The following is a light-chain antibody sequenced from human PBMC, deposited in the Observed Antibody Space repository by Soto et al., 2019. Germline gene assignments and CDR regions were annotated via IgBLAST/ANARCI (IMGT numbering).Light chain of an antibody. CDR3: QHTHTVPPP. CDR2: AAS. CDR1: QTISTW. J-gene: IGKJ4*01. Sequence: DIQMTQSPSSVSASVGDRVTITCRASQTISTWLAWYQQKPGRAPKLLIYAASSLQSWVPSRFRGSVSGTDFTLAISSLPAEDLATDYCQHTHTVPPPCGGGSKVEL. V-gene: IGKV1-12*01.